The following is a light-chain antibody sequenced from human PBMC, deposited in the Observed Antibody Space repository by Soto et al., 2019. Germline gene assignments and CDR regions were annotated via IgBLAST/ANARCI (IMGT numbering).Light chain of an antibody. J-gene: IGKJ1*01. V-gene: IGKV1-39*01. Sequence: DIQMPQSPSSLSASLGDRVTITCRASQSITSLFFWYQQKPGEAPNLLIYGASNLQSGVPSRFSGSGSGTNFTLTISSLEPEDFATYYSHQRYRPGWTFGQGTKVEIK. CDR3: HQRYRPGWT. CDR1: QSITSL. CDR2: GAS.